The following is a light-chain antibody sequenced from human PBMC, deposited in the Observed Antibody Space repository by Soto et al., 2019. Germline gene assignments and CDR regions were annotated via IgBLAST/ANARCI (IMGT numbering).Light chain of an antibody. CDR2: EVS. J-gene: IGLJ1*01. CDR3: ASYASSVTYV. CDR1: SSDVGGYNY. V-gene: IGLV2-14*01. Sequence: QSVLTQPASVSGSPGQSITISCTGTSSDVGGYNYVSWYQLRPGKAPKLMIHEVSERPSGVSNRFSGSKSGNTASLTISGLQAEDEADYYCASYASSVTYVFGSGTKVTVL.